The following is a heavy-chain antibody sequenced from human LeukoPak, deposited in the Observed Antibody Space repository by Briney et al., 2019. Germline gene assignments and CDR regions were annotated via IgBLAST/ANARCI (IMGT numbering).Heavy chain of an antibody. CDR1: GYTFTSYY. J-gene: IGHJ4*02. CDR3: ARTGDSSSPFDDEYYFDY. V-gene: IGHV1-46*01. D-gene: IGHD6-6*01. Sequence: ASVKVSCKASGYTFTSYYMHWVRQAPGQGREWMGIINPSGGSTSYAQKFQGRVTMTRDTSTSTVYMELSSLRSEDTAVYYCARTGDSSSPFDDEYYFDYWGQGTLVTVSS. CDR2: INPSGGST.